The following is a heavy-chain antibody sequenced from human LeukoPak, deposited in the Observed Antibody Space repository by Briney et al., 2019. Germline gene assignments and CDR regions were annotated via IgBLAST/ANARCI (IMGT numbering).Heavy chain of an antibody. D-gene: IGHD3-22*01. CDR1: GGSFSGYY. V-gene: IGHV4-34*01. CDR3: ARGRQDVTMIVVVMTAVSYYLDV. J-gene: IGHJ6*03. Sequence: PSETLSLTCAVYGGSFSGYYWTWIRQTPEKGLEWIGEMNPSGSTNYNPSLKSRATISVDTSKNQFSLKLSSVTAADTAVYYCARGRQDVTMIVVVMTAVSYYLDVWGKGTTVTVS. CDR2: MNPSGST.